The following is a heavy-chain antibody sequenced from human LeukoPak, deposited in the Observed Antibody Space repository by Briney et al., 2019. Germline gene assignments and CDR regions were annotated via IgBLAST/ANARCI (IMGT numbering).Heavy chain of an antibody. CDR1: GYTFTGYY. CDR3: ARDDGDHGFDY. D-gene: IGHD4-17*01. J-gene: IGHJ4*02. V-gene: IGHV1-2*02. CDR2: INPNSGGT. Sequence: ASVTVSCKASGYTFTGYYMNWVRQAPGQGLEWMGWINPNSGGTNSAQKFQGRVTMTRDTSISTAYMELSRLRSNDTAVYYCARDDGDHGFDYWGQGTLVTVSS.